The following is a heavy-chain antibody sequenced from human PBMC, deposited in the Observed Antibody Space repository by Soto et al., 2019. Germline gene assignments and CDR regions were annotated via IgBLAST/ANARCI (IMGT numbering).Heavy chain of an antibody. J-gene: IGHJ4*02. CDR3: ARAKSNYQTFDH. CDR2: IYYSGST. Sequence: KPSDTLYLTSAVSGDSMSSYYWSWIRQPPGKGLEWIGYIYYSGSTTYNPSLRSRVTMSVDTSKNQFSLRLSSVTAADTAVYYCARAKSNYQTFDHWGQGSQVTVSS. D-gene: IGHD4-4*01. CDR1: GDSMSSYY. V-gene: IGHV4-59*07.